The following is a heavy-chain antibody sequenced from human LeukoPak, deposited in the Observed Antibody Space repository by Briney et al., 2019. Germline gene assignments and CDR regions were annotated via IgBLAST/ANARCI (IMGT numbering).Heavy chain of an antibody. D-gene: IGHD1-26*01. CDR3: AADRGAWGIVGATDGQDAFDI. V-gene: IGHV1-58*01. CDR1: GFTFTSSA. J-gene: IGHJ3*02. CDR2: IVVGSGNT. Sequence: EASVKVSCKASGFTFTSSAVQWVRQARGQRLEWIGWIVVGSGNTNYAQKFQERVTITRDMSTSTAYMELSSLRPEDTAVYYCAADRGAWGIVGATDGQDAFDIWGQGTIVTVSS.